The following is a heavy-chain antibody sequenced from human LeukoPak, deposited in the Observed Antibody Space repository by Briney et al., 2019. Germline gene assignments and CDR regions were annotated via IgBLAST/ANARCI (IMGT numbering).Heavy chain of an antibody. CDR1: GGSISTYY. D-gene: IGHD3-10*02. V-gene: IGHV4-59*08. CDR3: ARLMFPGDPFDY. J-gene: IGHJ4*02. CDR2: IYYSGST. Sequence: EPSETLSLTCTVSGGSISTYYWSWIRQPPGKGLEWIGYIYYSGSTNYNPSLKSRVTISVDTSKNQFSLKLSSVTAADTAVYYCARLMFPGDPFDYWGQGTLVTVSS.